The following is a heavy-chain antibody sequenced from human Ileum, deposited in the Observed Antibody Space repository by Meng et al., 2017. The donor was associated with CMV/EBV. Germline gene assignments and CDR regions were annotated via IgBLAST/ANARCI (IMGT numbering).Heavy chain of an antibody. CDR3: ARGVYDSSGYYYP. CDR1: GFTFSSYG. J-gene: IGHJ5*02. Sequence: GESLKISRAASGFTFSSYGMHWVRQAPGKGLEWVAFMRYDGSNIYYADSVKGRFTISRDNAKNSLCLQMNSLRAEDTAVYYCARGVYDSSGYYYPWGQGTLVTVSS. CDR2: MRYDGSNI. V-gene: IGHV3-30*02. D-gene: IGHD3-22*01.